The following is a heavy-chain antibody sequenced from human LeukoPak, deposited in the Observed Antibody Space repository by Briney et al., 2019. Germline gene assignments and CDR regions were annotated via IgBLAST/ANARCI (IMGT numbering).Heavy chain of an antibody. D-gene: IGHD1-14*01. CDR1: GGSISSYY. V-gene: IGHV4-4*07. J-gene: IGHJ4*02. Sequence: SETLSLTCTVSGGSISSYYWSWIRQPAGKGLEWIGRIYTSGSTNYNPSLKSRVTISVDTSRNQFSLKVTSVTAADTAVYFCARAHGEPTGLWDWGQGTLVTVSS. CDR3: ARAHGEPTGLWD. CDR2: IYTSGST.